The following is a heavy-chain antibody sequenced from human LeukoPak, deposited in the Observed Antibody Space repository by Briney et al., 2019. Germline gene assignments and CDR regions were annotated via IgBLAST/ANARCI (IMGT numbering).Heavy chain of an antibody. CDR1: GFNVSSNY. J-gene: IGHJ4*02. Sequence: PGGSLRLSCAVSGFNVSSNYMSWVRQALGKGLEWVSVIQDGGRTYYADSVKGRFTVSRDNSQNTVSLQMNSLRDDDTALYYCARVGVGTLEDYFDYWGQGTLVTVSS. CDR2: IQDGGRT. D-gene: IGHD1-26*01. V-gene: IGHV3-53*01. CDR3: ARVGVGTLEDYFDY.